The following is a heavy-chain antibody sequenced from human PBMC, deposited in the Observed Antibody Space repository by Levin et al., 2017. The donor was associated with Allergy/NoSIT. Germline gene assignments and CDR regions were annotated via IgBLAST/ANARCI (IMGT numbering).Heavy chain of an antibody. V-gene: IGHV3-23*01. J-gene: IGHJ4*02. CDR2: ISGSGGST. CDR1: GFTFSSSA. CDR3: ARDHTMGSSWPYYFDY. D-gene: IGHD6-13*01. Sequence: GESLKISCAASGFTFSSSAMTCVRQAPGKGLEWVSAISGSGGSTYYADSVKGRFTISRDNSKNTLYLQMNSLRAEDTAIYYCARDHTMGSSWPYYFDYWGQGTLVTVSS.